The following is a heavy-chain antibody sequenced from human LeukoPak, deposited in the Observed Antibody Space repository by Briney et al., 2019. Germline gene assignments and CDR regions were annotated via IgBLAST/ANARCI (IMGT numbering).Heavy chain of an antibody. Sequence: GGSLRLSCAASGFTFSSYSMNWVRQAPGKGLEWVSSISSSSSYIYYADSVKGRFTISRDNAKNSLYLQMNSLRAEDPAVYYCARVYCSGGSCYGSDYFDYWGQGTLVTVSS. CDR3: ARVYCSGGSCYGSDYFDY. J-gene: IGHJ4*02. D-gene: IGHD2-15*01. CDR2: ISSSSSYI. V-gene: IGHV3-21*01. CDR1: GFTFSSYS.